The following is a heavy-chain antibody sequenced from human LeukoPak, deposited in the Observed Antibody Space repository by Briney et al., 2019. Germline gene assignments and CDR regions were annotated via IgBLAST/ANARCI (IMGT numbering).Heavy chain of an antibody. CDR3: APGGSSWYAFDY. V-gene: IGHV3-7*03. J-gene: IGHJ4*02. CDR2: IKQDGSEK. Sequence: GGSLRLSCAASGFTFSSYWMSWVRQAPGKGLEWVANIKQDGSEKYYVDSVKGRFTISRDNSKNTLYLQMNSLRAEDTAVYYCAPGGSSWYAFDYWGQGTLVTVSS. D-gene: IGHD6-13*01. CDR1: GFTFSSYW.